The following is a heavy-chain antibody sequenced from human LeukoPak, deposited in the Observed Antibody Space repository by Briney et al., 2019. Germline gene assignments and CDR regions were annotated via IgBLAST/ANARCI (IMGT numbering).Heavy chain of an antibody. CDR3: AKVGYCNSGSCQYYFDY. CDR1: GYPFTSYN. V-gene: IGHV1-8*01. CDR2: MNPASAST. D-gene: IGHD2-15*01. Sequence: ASVKVSCKASGYPFTSYNIDWVRQATGQGLEWMGWMNPASASTGYAQKFQGRVTMTRDTSISTAYMELSSLRSEDTAVYYCAKVGYCNSGSCQYYFDYWGQGTLVTVSS. J-gene: IGHJ4*02.